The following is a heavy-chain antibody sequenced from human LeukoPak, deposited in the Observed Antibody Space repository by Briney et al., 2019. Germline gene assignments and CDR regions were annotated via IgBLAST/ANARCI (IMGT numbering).Heavy chain of an antibody. CDR1: GFTFSVFW. CDR3: ARVSGHSGSP. J-gene: IGHJ5*02. CDR2: IKEDGSEK. D-gene: IGHD5-12*01. V-gene: IGHV3-7*05. Sequence: GGSLRLSCVDSGFTFSVFWMGWVRQAPGKGLEWVAIIKEDGSEKYYVDSVKGRFTISRDNAKNSLYLQMNSLRGEDTAVYHCARVSGHSGSPWGQGTLVTVAS.